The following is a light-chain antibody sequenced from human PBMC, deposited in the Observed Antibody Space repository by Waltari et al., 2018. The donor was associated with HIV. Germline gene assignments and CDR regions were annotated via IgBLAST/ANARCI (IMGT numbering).Light chain of an antibody. CDR2: RVS. V-gene: IGKV1-5*03. Sequence: DIEMTQSPSTLSASVGDTVTITCRSSENIGNWLAWYQMKPGKAPDLLIYRVSTLKSGVPSRFSGRVAVIEFALTVRGLQPDDFGTFFCQQYNVYPWTFGQGTRVDLK. CDR1: ENIGNW. J-gene: IGKJ1*01. CDR3: QQYNVYPWT.